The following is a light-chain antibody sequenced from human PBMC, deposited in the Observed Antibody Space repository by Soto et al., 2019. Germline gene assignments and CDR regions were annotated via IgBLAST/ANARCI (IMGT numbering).Light chain of an antibody. V-gene: IGKV3D-15*01. CDR3: QQYNEWPQIT. J-gene: IGKJ5*01. Sequence: IVLTQSPGTLSLSPGERATLSCRASQSVSSSYLAWYQQKPGQAPRLLIYGASTRATGIPARFSGSGSASEFTLTISSLQSEDFAVYYCQQYNEWPQITFGQGTRLEIK. CDR1: QSVSSSY. CDR2: GAS.